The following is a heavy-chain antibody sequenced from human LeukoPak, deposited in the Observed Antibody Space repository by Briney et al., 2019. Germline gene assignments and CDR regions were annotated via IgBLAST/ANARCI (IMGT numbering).Heavy chain of an antibody. CDR3: TTETYPGYCYDPCFDN. CDR1: GFSFSNRW. Sequence: PGGSLRLSCAASGFSFSNRWMSWVRQAPGKGLKWVGRIKSKTNGETTDYAAPVKGRFSISRDDSKNILYLQMNSLKTEDTAVYYCTTETYPGYCYDPCFDNWGQGTLVTVSS. J-gene: IGHJ4*02. CDR2: IKSKTNGETT. D-gene: IGHD5-18*01. V-gene: IGHV3-15*01.